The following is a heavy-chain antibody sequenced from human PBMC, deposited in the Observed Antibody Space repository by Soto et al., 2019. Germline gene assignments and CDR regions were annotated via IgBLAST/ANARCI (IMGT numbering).Heavy chain of an antibody. V-gene: IGHV3-11*01. CDR1: GFTFSDYY. Sequence: GGSVRLSCAASGFTFSDYYMSWIRQAPGKGLEWFSYISPSGTSIYYADSVKGRFTISRDNAKNSLYLQMNSLRAEDTAVYYCATSVATVRSHRPYCMDVWCPGTTVTRS. J-gene: IGHJ6*02. D-gene: IGHD4-17*01. CDR2: ISPSGTSI. CDR3: ATSVATVRSHRPYCMDV.